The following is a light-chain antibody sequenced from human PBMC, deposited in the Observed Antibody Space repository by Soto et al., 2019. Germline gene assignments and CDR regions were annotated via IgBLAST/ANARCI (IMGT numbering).Light chain of an antibody. CDR1: GSDIGSNT. CDR3: AAWDVSLNEYV. V-gene: IGLV1-44*01. CDR2: TNS. J-gene: IGLJ1*01. Sequence: QLVLTQPPSASGTPGQRVTISCSGGGSDIGSNTVNWYQQFPGTAPKLLIYTNSQRPSGVPDRFSGSKSGTSASLAISGLQSEYEADYYCAAWDVSLNEYVFGSGTKLTVL.